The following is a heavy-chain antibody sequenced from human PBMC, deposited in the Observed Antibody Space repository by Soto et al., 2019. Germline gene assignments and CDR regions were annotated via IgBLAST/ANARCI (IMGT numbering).Heavy chain of an antibody. J-gene: IGHJ5*01. V-gene: IGHV5-51*01. D-gene: IGHD3-16*01. CDR2: IYPDNSGT. CDR1: GYRFSDYW. Sequence: GESLKISCKGSGYRFSDYWIGWVRQTPGKGLEWMGNIYPDNSGTIYSPSFQGQVTLSADKSINTAYLQWSSLKASDTAIFYCARFGGAALSHKWYDFWGQGTLVTVSS. CDR3: ARFGGAALSHKWYDF.